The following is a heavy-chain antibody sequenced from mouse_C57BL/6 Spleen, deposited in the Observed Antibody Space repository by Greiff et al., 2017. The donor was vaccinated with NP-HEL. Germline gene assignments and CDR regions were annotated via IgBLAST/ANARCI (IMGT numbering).Heavy chain of an antibody. CDR3: AREATGIFDY. CDR2: IYPSDSET. J-gene: IGHJ2*01. CDR1: GYTFTSYW. Sequence: QVQLQQPGAELVRPGSSVKLSCKASGYTFTSYWMDWVKQRPGQGLEWIGNIYPSDSETHYNQQFKDKATLTVDKSSSTAYMQLSSLTSEDSAVYYCAREATGIFDYWGQGTTLTVSS. D-gene: IGHD3-2*02. V-gene: IGHV1-61*01.